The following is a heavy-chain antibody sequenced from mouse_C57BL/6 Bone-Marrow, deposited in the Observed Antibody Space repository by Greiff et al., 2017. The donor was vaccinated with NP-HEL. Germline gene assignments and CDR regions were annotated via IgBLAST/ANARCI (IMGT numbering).Heavy chain of an antibody. CDR1: GYTFTSYW. CDR3: AREEASSGSYYFDD. CDR2: IDPADGYT. Sequence: QVQLQQSGAELVKPGASVKLSCKASGYTFTSYWMQWVNQRPGQGLEWIGAIDPADGYTNYNQKFKGKATLTVDKSSSTAYMQLSNLTSEDSAVYYCAREEASSGSYYFDDWGRGTTLTVSS. D-gene: IGHD3-2*02. V-gene: IGHV1-50*01. J-gene: IGHJ2*01.